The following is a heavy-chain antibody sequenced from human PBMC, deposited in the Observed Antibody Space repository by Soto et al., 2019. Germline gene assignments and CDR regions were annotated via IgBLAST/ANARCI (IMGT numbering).Heavy chain of an antibody. J-gene: IGHJ4*02. CDR3: AEASPSWGGSLLY. V-gene: IGHV3-23*01. CDR1: GFSFSDGG. Sequence: GCLRLSWSASGFSFSDGGMNWVRQVPGKALEWVSRISGSGDDTYFADYVKGRFTTSRDNPKNTLDLPMSSLRVADTAVYYCAEASPSWGGSLLYRGQGTRVTVSS. CDR2: ISGSGDDT. D-gene: IGHD1-26*01.